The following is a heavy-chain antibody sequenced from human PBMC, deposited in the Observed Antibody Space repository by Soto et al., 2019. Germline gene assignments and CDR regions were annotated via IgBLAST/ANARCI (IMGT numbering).Heavy chain of an antibody. CDR3: ARGAVGPIAARPFDY. CDR1: GGSISSYY. V-gene: IGHV4-59*01. J-gene: IGHJ4*02. Sequence: SETLSLTCTVSGGSISSYYWSWIRQPPGKGLEWIGYIYYSGSTNYNPSLKSRVTISVDTSKNQFSLKLSSVTAADTAVYYCARGAVGPIAARPFDYWGQGTLVTVS. CDR2: IYYSGST. D-gene: IGHD6-6*01.